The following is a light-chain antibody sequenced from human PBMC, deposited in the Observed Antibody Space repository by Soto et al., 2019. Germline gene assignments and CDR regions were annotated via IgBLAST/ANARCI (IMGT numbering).Light chain of an antibody. V-gene: IGKV3-20*01. CDR2: DAS. J-gene: IGKJ5*01. Sequence: EIVLTQSPDTLSLSPGERATLSCRASQSVSRTYLAWYQQKPGQAPRLLIYDASNRATGFPDRFSGSGSGTDFTLTISSLQPDDFATYYCQQYSTYSTFGQGTRLEIK. CDR1: QSVSRTY. CDR3: QQYSTYST.